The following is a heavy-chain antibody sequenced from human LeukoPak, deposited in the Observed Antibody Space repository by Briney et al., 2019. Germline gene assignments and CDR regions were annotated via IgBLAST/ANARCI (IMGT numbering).Heavy chain of an antibody. J-gene: IGHJ5*02. CDR1: GFTFSNHG. V-gene: IGHV3-23*01. Sequence: GGSLRLSCAASGFTFSNHGINWVRQAPGKGLEWVSGISTSGDITYYTDSVQGRFTISRDNSKNRMYMQMNSLRAEDTAVYYCARELWFGELLEGWFDPWGQGTLVTVSS. CDR2: ISTSGDIT. D-gene: IGHD3-10*01. CDR3: ARELWFGELLEGWFDP.